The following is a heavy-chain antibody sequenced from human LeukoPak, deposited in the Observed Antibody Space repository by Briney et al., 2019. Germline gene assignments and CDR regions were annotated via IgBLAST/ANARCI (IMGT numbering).Heavy chain of an antibody. CDR1: GFTFSNAW. J-gene: IGHJ4*02. D-gene: IGHD3-9*01. V-gene: IGHV3-15*01. CDR2: IKSKSDGGTT. Sequence: GGSLRLSCAASGFTFSNAWMSWVRQAPGKGLEWIGRIKSKSDGGTTDYAAPVKGRFTISRDDSKNTLYLQMNSLKTEDTAVYYCTTEPWKYDTLTGYSDYWGQGTLVTVSS. CDR3: TTEPWKYDTLTGYSDY.